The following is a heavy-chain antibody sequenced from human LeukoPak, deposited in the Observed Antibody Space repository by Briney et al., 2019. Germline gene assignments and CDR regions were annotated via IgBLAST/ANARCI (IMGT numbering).Heavy chain of an antibody. D-gene: IGHD6-19*01. V-gene: IGHV3-9*01. J-gene: IGHJ4*02. CDR1: GFTFDDYA. CDR3: ARGSGWALFDY. Sequence: GRSLRLSCAASGFTFDDYAMHWVRHAPGKGLEWVSGISWNSGSIGYADSVKGRFTISRDNAKNSLYLQMNSLRAEDTALYYCARGSGWALFDYWGQGTLVTVSS. CDR2: ISWNSGSI.